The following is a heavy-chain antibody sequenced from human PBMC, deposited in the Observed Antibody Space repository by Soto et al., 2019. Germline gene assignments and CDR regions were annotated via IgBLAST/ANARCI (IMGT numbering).Heavy chain of an antibody. V-gene: IGHV4-34*01. CDR1: GGSFSGYY. D-gene: IGHD6-19*01. CDR3: ARISKWLVRYYYGMDV. J-gene: IGHJ6*02. Sequence: SETLSLTCAVYGGSFSGYYWSWIRQPPGKGLEWIGEINHSGSTNYNPSLKSRVTISVDTSKNQFSLKLSSVTAADTAVYYCARISKWLVRYYYGMDVWGQGTTVTVSS. CDR2: INHSGST.